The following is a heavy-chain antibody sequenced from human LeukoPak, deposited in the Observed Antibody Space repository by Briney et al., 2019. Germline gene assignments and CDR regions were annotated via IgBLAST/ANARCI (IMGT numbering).Heavy chain of an antibody. CDR2: IYTSGST. V-gene: IGHV4-61*02. Sequence: SETLSLTCTVSGGSISSGSYYWSWIRQPAGKGLEWIGRIYTSGSTNYNPSLKSRVTISVDTSKNQFSLKLSSVTAADTAVYYCAREGRTYYMDVWGKGTTVTVSS. CDR1: GGSISSGSYY. J-gene: IGHJ6*03. CDR3: AREGRTYYMDV. D-gene: IGHD1/OR15-1a*01.